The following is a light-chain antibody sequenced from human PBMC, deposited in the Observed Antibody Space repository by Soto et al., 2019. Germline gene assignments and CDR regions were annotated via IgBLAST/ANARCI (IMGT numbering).Light chain of an antibody. CDR2: VTS. J-gene: IGKJ1*01. V-gene: IGKV1-39*01. CDR3: QQTYSSPRT. Sequence: IQITQSPSSLSSSVGYRVIITCLASQRIRTYLNWYQQKPGEAPKLLIYVTSNLQSGVPPRFSGSGSGTDFPLSINGLQTEDFATYYCQQTYSSPRTFGQGTKVDIK. CDR1: QRIRTY.